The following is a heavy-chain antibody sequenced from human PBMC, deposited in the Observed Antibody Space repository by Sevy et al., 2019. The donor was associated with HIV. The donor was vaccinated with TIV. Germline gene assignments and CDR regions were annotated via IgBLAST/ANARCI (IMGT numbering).Heavy chain of an antibody. CDR3: ARGSSGSQPFDY. D-gene: IGHD5-12*01. J-gene: IGHJ4*02. CDR1: GYTFTKYY. Sequence: ASVKVSCEASGYTFTKYYMHWVRQAPGKGLEWMGIINPNDGGTTYAQKFQGRVTMTRDTSTTTVYMELTSLRSEDTAVYSCARGSSGSQPFDYWGQGTLVTVSS. V-gene: IGHV1-46*01. CDR2: INPNDGGT.